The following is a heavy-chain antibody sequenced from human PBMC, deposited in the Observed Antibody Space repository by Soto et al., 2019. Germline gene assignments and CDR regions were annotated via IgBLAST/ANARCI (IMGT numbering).Heavy chain of an antibody. CDR1: GFTFSRHW. J-gene: IGHJ2*01. D-gene: IGHD3-10*01. CDR3: VRIEGIWYFDL. V-gene: IGHV3-7*01. Sequence: EVQLVESGGGLVQPGGSLRLSCAASGFTFSRHWMTWVRQAPGKGLEWVVNIKQDGSERYFVDSVKGRFTISRDNAKNSMYLQMNSLRAEDTAVYHCVRIEGIWYFDLWVRGTLVTVSS. CDR2: IKQDGSER.